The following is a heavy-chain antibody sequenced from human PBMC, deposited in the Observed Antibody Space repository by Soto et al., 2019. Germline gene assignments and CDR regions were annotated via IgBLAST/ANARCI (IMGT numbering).Heavy chain of an antibody. CDR2: VAYTGTT. J-gene: IGHJ4*02. CDR3: ARHRACDTACDFDY. Sequence: QLQLQESGPGLERPSETLSLTCFVSGDSIDSHDSHWSWIRRSPGKGLEWIGTVAYTGTTYYPPPLRGRVSVSADTSKNSFSLKLTSVTAADTAVYYCARHRACDTACDFDYWGQGTLVTVSS. V-gene: IGHV4-39*01. D-gene: IGHD2-21*01. CDR1: GDSIDSHDSH.